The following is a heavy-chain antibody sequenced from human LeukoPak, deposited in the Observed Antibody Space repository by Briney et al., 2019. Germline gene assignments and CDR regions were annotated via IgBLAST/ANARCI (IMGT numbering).Heavy chain of an antibody. J-gene: IGHJ4*02. D-gene: IGHD2-15*01. CDR2: VFQLQTVRT. Sequence: PSETLSLTCGVSGSSISNGYYWAWFRQPPGKGLEWIATVFQLQTVRTFYNPSLESRVAMSLDTTHNHFSLNLTSVTASDTALYFCARVLPTPQLLDSWGQGTLVRVP. V-gene: IGHV4-38-2*01. CDR3: ARVLPTPQLLDS. CDR1: GSSISNGYY.